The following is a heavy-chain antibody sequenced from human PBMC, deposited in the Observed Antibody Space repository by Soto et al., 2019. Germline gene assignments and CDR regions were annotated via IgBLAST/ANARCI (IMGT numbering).Heavy chain of an antibody. V-gene: IGHV1-18*01. D-gene: IGHD3-3*01. CDR3: ARDRSGHGPFGY. Sequence: QVQLVQSGAEVKKPGASVKVSCKASGYTFTSYGISWVRQAPGQGLEWMGWISAYNGNTNYAQKLQGRXXMXTXXSTSTAYMELRSLRSDDTAVYYCARDRSGHGPFGYWGQGTLVTVSS. CDR1: GYTFTSYG. CDR2: ISAYNGNT. J-gene: IGHJ4*02.